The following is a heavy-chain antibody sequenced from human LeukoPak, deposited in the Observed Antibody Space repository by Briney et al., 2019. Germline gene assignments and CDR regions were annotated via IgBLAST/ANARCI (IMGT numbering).Heavy chain of an antibody. CDR1: GYTFTSYD. J-gene: IGHJ5*02. D-gene: IGHD2-2*01. CDR2: MNPNSGNT. CDR3: ARGDIVVVPAAPRRWFDP. Sequence: ASVKVSCEASGYTFTSYDINWVRQATGQGPEWMGWMNPNSGNTGYAQKFQGRVTMTRNTSISTAYMELSSLRSEDTAVYYCARGDIVVVPAAPRRWFDPWGQGTLVTVSS. V-gene: IGHV1-8*01.